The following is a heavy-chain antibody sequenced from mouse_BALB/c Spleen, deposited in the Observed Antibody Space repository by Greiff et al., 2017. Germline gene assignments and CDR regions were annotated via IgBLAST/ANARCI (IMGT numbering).Heavy chain of an antibody. J-gene: IGHJ4*01. CDR2: ISSGSSTI. Sequence: EVKVVESGGGLVQPGGSRKLSCAASGFTFSSFGMHWVRQAPEKGLEWVAYISSGSSTIYYADTVKGRFTISRDNPKNTLFLQMTSLRSEDTAMYYCARLRRGSYAMDYWGQGTSVTVSS. D-gene: IGHD2-12*01. CDR3: ARLRRGSYAMDY. CDR1: GFTFSSFG. V-gene: IGHV5-17*02.